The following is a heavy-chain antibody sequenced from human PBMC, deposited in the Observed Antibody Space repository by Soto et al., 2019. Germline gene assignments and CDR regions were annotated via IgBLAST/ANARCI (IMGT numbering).Heavy chain of an antibody. CDR1: GASISSGDYY. Sequence: PSETLSLTCPVSGASISSGDYYWTWIRQPPGKGLEWIGYIFHSGSTYYSPSLRSRLTISVDTSKNQFSLKLSSVTAADTAVYYCASRPGYCTNGVCYNHFDYWGQGALVTVSS. J-gene: IGHJ4*02. V-gene: IGHV4-30-4*01. CDR3: ASRPGYCTNGVCYNHFDY. D-gene: IGHD2-8*01. CDR2: IFHSGST.